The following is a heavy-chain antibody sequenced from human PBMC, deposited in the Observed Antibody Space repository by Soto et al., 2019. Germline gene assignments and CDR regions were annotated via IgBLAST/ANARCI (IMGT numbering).Heavy chain of an antibody. V-gene: IGHV1-18*01. CDR3: ARGRAFYYYDSSGYLAPLDY. CDR2: ISAYNGNT. D-gene: IGHD3-22*01. CDR1: GYTFTSYG. J-gene: IGHJ4*02. Sequence: EASVKVSCKASGYTFTSYGISWVRQAPGQGLEWMGWISAYNGNTNYAQKLQGRVTMTTDTSTSTAYMELRSLRSDDTAVYYCARGRAFYYYDSSGYLAPLDYWGQGTQVTVSS.